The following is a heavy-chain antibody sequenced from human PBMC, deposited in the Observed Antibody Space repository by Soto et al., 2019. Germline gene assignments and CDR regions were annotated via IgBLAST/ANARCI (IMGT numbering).Heavy chain of an antibody. D-gene: IGHD3-10*01. Sequence: QVHLVQSGAEVKKPGASVRVSCKTSGYTFTSFDINWVRQATGQGLEWMGWLNPSSDNTVYAQKFQGRVTMTRNTSISTVYMELNSLRAEDTVVYYCARAVDEVRGVPDYWGQGTLVTVSS. V-gene: IGHV1-8*01. J-gene: IGHJ4*02. CDR3: ARAVDEVRGVPDY. CDR2: LNPSSDNT. CDR1: GYTFTSFD.